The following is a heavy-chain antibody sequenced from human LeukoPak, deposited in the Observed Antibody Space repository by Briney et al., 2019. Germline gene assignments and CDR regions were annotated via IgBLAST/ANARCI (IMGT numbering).Heavy chain of an antibody. D-gene: IGHD3-22*01. Sequence: ASVKVSCKASGYTFTDYYMHWVRQAPGQGLEWMGWIDPNSGGTNYAQKFLGRVTMTRDTSISTAYMELNRLRSDDTAVYYCAREIDSSGYVSVYWGQGTLVTVSS. CDR2: IDPNSGGT. J-gene: IGHJ4*02. V-gene: IGHV1-2*02. CDR1: GYTFTDYY. CDR3: AREIDSSGYVSVY.